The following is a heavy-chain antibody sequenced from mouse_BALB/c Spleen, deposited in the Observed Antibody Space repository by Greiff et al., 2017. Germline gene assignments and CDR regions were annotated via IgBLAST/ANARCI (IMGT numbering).Heavy chain of an antibody. D-gene: IGHD2-1*01. CDR3: ARGNYYAMDY. CDR2: ISDGGSYT. J-gene: IGHJ4*01. CDR1: GFTFSDYY. Sequence: VMLVESGGGLVKPGGSLKLSCAASGFTFSDYYMYWVRQTPEKRLEWVATISDGGSYTYYPDSVKGRFTISRDNAKNNLYLQMSSLKSEDTAMYYCARGNYYAMDYWGQGTSVTVSS. V-gene: IGHV5-4*02.